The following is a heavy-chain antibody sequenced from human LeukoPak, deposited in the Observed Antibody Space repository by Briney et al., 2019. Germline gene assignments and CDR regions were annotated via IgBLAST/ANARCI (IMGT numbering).Heavy chain of an antibody. V-gene: IGHV4-59*08. CDR2: VYNSGDT. J-gene: IGHJ2*01. CDR1: GGSTSSDY. CDR3: ARLKLGAYFDL. D-gene: IGHD3-16*01. Sequence: SETLSLTCTVSGGSTSSDYWSWIRQSPGKGLEWVGYVYNSGDTGKNPSLKSRVTILLDTSKNQCSLKLTSVSAADTAVYYCARLKLGAYFDLWGRGTLVTVPS.